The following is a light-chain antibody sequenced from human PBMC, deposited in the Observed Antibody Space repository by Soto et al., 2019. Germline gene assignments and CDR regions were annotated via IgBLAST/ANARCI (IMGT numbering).Light chain of an antibody. CDR3: QHYNSYGT. V-gene: IGKV3-15*01. CDR1: QSVRSK. CDR2: DTY. J-gene: IGKJ1*01. Sequence: EIVMTQSPATVSVSPGGRATLSCRASQSVRSKVAWYQQKPGQAPSLVIYDTYIRATGIPARFSGSGSGTEFTLTISSLQPDDFATYYCQHYNSYGTFGQGTKVDIK.